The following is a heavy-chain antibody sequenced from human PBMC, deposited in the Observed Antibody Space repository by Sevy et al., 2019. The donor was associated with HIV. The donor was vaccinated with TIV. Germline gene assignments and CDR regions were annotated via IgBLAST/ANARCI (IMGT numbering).Heavy chain of an antibody. V-gene: IGHV4-38-2*01. J-gene: IGHJ4*02. CDR1: GYSISSGYY. Sequence: SETLSLTCAVSGYSISSGYYWGWIRQPPGKGLEWIGSIYHSGSTYYNPSLKSRVTISVDTSKNQFSLKLSSVTAADTAVYYCARRWTALYYFDYWGQGTLVTVSS. CDR3: ARRWTALYYFDY. CDR2: IYHSGST.